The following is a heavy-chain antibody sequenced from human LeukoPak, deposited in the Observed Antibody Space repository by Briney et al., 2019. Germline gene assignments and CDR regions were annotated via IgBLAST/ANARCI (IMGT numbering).Heavy chain of an antibody. CDR3: AREPPYGTWSLDY. Sequence: GGSLRLSCAASGFTFSSYEMNWVRQAPGKGLEWVSYISSSGSTIYYADSVKGRFIISRDNAKNSLYLQMNSLRAEDTALYYCAREPPYGTWSLDYWGQGALVTVSS. V-gene: IGHV3-48*03. CDR1: GFTFSSYE. CDR2: ISSSGSTI. D-gene: IGHD2-15*01. J-gene: IGHJ4*02.